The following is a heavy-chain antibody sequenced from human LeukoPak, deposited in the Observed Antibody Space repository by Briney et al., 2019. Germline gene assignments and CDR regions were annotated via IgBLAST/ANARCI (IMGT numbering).Heavy chain of an antibody. D-gene: IGHD5-18*01. J-gene: IGHJ3*02. CDR2: INPNSGGT. Sequence: RVASVKVSCKASGYTFTGYYMHWVRQAPGQGLEWMGWINPNSGGTNYAQKFQGRVTMTRDTSISTAYMELSRLRSDDTAVYYCARDSTWIQLSYMGVSAFDIWGQGTMVTVSS. CDR3: ARDSTWIQLSYMGVSAFDI. V-gene: IGHV1-2*02. CDR1: GYTFTGYY.